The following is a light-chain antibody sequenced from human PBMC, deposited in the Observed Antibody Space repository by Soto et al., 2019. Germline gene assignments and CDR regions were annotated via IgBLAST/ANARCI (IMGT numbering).Light chain of an antibody. CDR1: QSFNSIY. CDR3: QQYGSSPLT. V-gene: IGKV3-20*01. Sequence: EIVLTQSPGTLSLSPGERATLPCRASQSFNSIYLAWYQQKPGQAPRLLIYGASSRATGIPDRFSGSGSGTGFTLTISRLEPEDFAVYYCQQYGSSPLTFGQGTRLEIK. CDR2: GAS. J-gene: IGKJ5*01.